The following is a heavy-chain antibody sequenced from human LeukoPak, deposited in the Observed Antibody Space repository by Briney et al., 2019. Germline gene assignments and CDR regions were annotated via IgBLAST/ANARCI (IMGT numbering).Heavy chain of an antibody. CDR1: GGSINGYY. V-gene: IGHV4-4*07. J-gene: IGHJ6*04. D-gene: IGHD3-22*01. Sequence: SETLSLTCTVSGGSINGYYWSWIRQPAGKGLEWIGRIYTSGSTNYNPSLKSRVTMSVDTSRNQFSLKLSSVTAADTAVYYCARAYYYDSSGLDVWGKGTTVTVSS. CDR2: IYTSGST. CDR3: ARAYYYDSSGLDV.